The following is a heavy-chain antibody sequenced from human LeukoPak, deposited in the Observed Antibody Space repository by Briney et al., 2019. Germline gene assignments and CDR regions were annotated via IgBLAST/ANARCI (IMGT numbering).Heavy chain of an antibody. Sequence: ASVKVSCKASGYTFTGYYMHWVRQAPGQGLEWMGWINPNSGGTNYAQKFQGRVTMTRDTSISTAYMELSRLRSDDTAVYYCAREQGSGSYLFDYWGQGTPVTVSS. CDR3: AREQGSGSYLFDY. J-gene: IGHJ4*02. D-gene: IGHD1-26*01. V-gene: IGHV1-2*02. CDR1: GYTFTGYY. CDR2: INPNSGGT.